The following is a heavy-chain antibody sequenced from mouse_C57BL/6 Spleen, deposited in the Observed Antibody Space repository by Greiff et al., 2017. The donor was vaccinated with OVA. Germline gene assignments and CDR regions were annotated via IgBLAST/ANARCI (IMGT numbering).Heavy chain of an antibody. V-gene: IGHV3-6*01. J-gene: IGHJ2*01. Sequence: ESGPGLVKPSQSLSLTCSVTGYSITSGYYWNWIRQFPGNKLEWMGYISYDGSNNYNPSLKNRISITRDTSKNQFFLKLNSVTIEDTATYFCARGAGAGTYFDYWGQGTTLTVSS. D-gene: IGHD4-1*01. CDR2: ISYDGSN. CDR3: ARGAGAGTYFDY. CDR1: GYSITSGYY.